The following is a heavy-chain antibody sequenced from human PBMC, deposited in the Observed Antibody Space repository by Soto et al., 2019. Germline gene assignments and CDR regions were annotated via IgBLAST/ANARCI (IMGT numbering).Heavy chain of an antibody. V-gene: IGHV3-30-3*01. CDR1: GGIFSDYA. CDR2: ISYDGSNK. J-gene: IGHJ3*02. CDR3: ARPHCSSTSCYTGLGAFDI. Sequence: GGSLRLSCGVSGGIFSDYAMRWVRQAPGKGLAWVAVISYDGSNKYYADSVKGRFTISRDNSKNTLYLQMNSLRAEDTVVYYCARPHCSSTSCYTGLGAFDIWGQGTMVTVSS. D-gene: IGHD2-2*02.